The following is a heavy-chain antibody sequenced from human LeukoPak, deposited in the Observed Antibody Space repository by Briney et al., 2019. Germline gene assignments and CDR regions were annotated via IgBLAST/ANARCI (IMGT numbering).Heavy chain of an antibody. V-gene: IGHV4-38-2*01. CDR3: ATNYGSGSYYILVY. J-gene: IGHJ4*02. D-gene: IGHD3-10*01. CDR1: GYSISSGYY. CDR2: IYHSGST. Sequence: SETLSLTCAVSGYSISSGYYWGWIRQPPGKGLEWIGNIYHSGSTYYNPSLKGRVTISLDTSKNQFSLKLSSVTAADTAVYYCATNYGSGSYYILVYWGQGTLVTVSS.